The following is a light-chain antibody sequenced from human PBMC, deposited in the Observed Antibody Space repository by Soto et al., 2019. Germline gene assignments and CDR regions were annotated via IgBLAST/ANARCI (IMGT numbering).Light chain of an antibody. CDR2: DAS. Sequence: EIVLTQSPATLSLSPGERATLSCRASQSVSTYLAWYQQKPGQAPRLLIYDASTRATGIPARFSGSGSGTDFTLTISSLEPEDFAVYYCQQRSYWPLTFGGGTEVEIK. CDR3: QQRSYWPLT. J-gene: IGKJ4*01. CDR1: QSVSTY. V-gene: IGKV3-11*01.